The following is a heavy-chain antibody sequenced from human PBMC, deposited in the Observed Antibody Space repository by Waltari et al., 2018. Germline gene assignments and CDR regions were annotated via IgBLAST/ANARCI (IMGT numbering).Heavy chain of an antibody. CDR2: IYSVGRT. CDR3: ARERQWLVLED. J-gene: IGHJ4*02. Sequence: EVQLVESGGGLVQPGGSLGLSCAASGFPVRSYNMSWVRQVPGRGLEWVSVIYSVGRTYYADSVKGRFTISRDNSKNTLYLQMNSLRAEDTAVYYCARERQWLVLEDWGQGTLVTVSS. V-gene: IGHV3-66*02. D-gene: IGHD6-19*01. CDR1: GFPVRSYN.